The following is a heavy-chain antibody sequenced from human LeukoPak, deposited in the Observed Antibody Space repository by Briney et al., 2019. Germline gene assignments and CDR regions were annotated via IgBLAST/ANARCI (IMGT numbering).Heavy chain of an antibody. V-gene: IGHV4-59*01. CDR2: VSHTGAT. Sequence: SETLSLTCSVSGASINGYFWSWARQTPEKGLQWIGYVSHTGATTSNPTLESRVSITIDTSKSQISLTMTSVTAADSALYYCARDRRGSFYTFDLWGPGTIVSVS. CDR3: ARDRRGSFYTFDL. J-gene: IGHJ3*01. D-gene: IGHD1-26*01. CDR1: GASINGYF.